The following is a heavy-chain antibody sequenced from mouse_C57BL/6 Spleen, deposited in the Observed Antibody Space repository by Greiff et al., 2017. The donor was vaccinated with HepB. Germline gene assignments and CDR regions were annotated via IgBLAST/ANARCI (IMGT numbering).Heavy chain of an antibody. Sequence: EVQLQQSGPELVKPGASVKISCKASGYTFTDYYMNWVKQSHGKSLEWIGDINPNNGGTSYNQKFKGKATLTVDKSSSTAYMELRSLTSEDSAVYYCARRELYPYFDYWGQGTTLTVSS. CDR1: GYTFTDYY. V-gene: IGHV1-26*01. CDR3: ARRELYPYFDY. CDR2: INPNNGGT. J-gene: IGHJ2*01. D-gene: IGHD2-12*01.